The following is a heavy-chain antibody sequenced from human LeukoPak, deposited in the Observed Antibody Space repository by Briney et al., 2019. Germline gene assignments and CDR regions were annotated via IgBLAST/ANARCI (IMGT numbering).Heavy chain of an antibody. J-gene: IGHJ3*02. D-gene: IGHD1-26*01. V-gene: IGHV3-48*03. CDR3: ARVRGGSGRSYAADAFDI. CDR1: GFTFISYE. CDR2: ISSSGNTI. Sequence: GGSLRLSCAASGFTFISYEVNWVRQAPGKGLEWLPYISSSGNTIYYADSVKGRFTISRDNAKNSLYLQMNSLRVEDTAVYYCARVRGGSGRSYAADAFDIWGQGTMVTVSS.